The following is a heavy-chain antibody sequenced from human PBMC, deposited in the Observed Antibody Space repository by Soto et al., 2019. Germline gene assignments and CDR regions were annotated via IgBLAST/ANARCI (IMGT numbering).Heavy chain of an antibody. J-gene: IGHJ6*02. D-gene: IGHD2-15*01. Sequence: TSETLSLTCTVSGGSISSGGYYWSWIRQHPGKGLEWIGYIYYSGSTYYNPSLKSRVTISVDTSKNQFSLKLSSVTAADTAVYYCARDRPPDGYCSGGSCPMYAFGMDVWGQGTTVTVSS. CDR1: GGSISSGGYY. V-gene: IGHV4-31*03. CDR2: IYYSGST. CDR3: ARDRPPDGYCSGGSCPMYAFGMDV.